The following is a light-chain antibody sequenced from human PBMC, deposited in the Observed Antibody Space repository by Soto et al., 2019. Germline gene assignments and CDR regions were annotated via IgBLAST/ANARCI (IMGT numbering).Light chain of an antibody. V-gene: IGKV3-15*01. Sequence: EIVMTQSPATLSVSPGERATLSCRASQSVSSNLAWYQQKPGQAPRLLIYGASTRATGIPARFSASGSGTDFTLTISRLEPEDFAVYYCQQYGRSPFTFGPGTKVDIK. CDR2: GAS. CDR3: QQYGRSPFT. J-gene: IGKJ3*01. CDR1: QSVSSN.